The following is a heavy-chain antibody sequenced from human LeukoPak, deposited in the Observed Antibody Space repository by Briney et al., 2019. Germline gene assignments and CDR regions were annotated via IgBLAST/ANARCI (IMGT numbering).Heavy chain of an antibody. CDR2: ISAHNGNT. CDR1: GYTFTSYG. CDR3: ARARLLWSGEFFDY. Sequence: ASVKVSCKASGYTFTSYGISWVRQAPGQGLEWMGWISAHNGNTNYAQKLQGRVTMTTDTSTSTAYMELRSLRSDDTAVYYCARARLLWSGEFFDYWGQGTLVTVSS. J-gene: IGHJ4*02. D-gene: IGHD3-10*01. V-gene: IGHV1-18*04.